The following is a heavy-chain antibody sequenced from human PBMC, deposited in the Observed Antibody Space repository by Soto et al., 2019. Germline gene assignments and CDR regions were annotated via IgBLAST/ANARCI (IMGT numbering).Heavy chain of an antibody. V-gene: IGHV3-23*01. CDR1: GFSFSTHG. CDR2: ISASGGTS. Sequence: PGGSLRLSCAASGFSFSTHGMIWVRQAPGKGLEWVATISASGGTSNYADPVKGRFTISRDNSKNMMFLQMNSLRAEDTAVYYCANPNFWSGYTNKYYYYGMDVWGQGTTVTVSS. J-gene: IGHJ6*02. D-gene: IGHD3-3*01. CDR3: ANPNFWSGYTNKYYYYGMDV.